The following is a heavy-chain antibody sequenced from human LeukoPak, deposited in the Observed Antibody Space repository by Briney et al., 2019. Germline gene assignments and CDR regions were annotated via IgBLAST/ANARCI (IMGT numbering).Heavy chain of an antibody. CDR3: ARDQLLQQRRNNWFDP. J-gene: IGHJ5*02. Sequence: GGSLRLSCAASGFTFSTYGMHWVRQAPGKGLEWVAIIWYDGSNKYCAYSVKGRFTISRDNSKNTLYLQMNSLTAEDTAVYYCARDQLLQQRRNNWFDPWGQGTLVTVSS. D-gene: IGHD2-2*01. CDR2: IWYDGSNK. V-gene: IGHV3-33*01. CDR1: GFTFSTYG.